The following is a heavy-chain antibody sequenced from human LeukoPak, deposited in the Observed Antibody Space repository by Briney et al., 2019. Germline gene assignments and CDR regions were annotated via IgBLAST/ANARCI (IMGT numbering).Heavy chain of an antibody. D-gene: IGHD6-13*01. V-gene: IGHV4-61*02. Sequence: SETLSLTCTVSGGSISSGSYYWSWIRQPAGKGLEWIGRIYTSGSTNYNPSLKSRVTISVDTSKNQFSLKLSSVTAADTAVYYCARVTGYVMEDYFDYWGQGTLVTVSS. CDR2: IYTSGST. CDR1: GGSISSGSYY. CDR3: ARVTGYVMEDYFDY. J-gene: IGHJ4*02.